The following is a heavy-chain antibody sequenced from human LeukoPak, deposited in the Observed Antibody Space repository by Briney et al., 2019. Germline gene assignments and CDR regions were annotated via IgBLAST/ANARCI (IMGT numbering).Heavy chain of an antibody. D-gene: IGHD3-3*01. Sequence: PGGSLRLSCSASGFTFSSYAMHWVRQAPGKGLEWLAVISYDGSNKYYADSVKGRFTISRDNSKNTLYLQMNSLRAEHTAVYYCARRDYDFWSGYYGYYYYGMDVWGQGTTVTVSS. CDR1: GFTFSSYA. CDR2: ISYDGSNK. V-gene: IGHV3-30*01. J-gene: IGHJ6*02. CDR3: ARRDYDFWSGYYGYYYYGMDV.